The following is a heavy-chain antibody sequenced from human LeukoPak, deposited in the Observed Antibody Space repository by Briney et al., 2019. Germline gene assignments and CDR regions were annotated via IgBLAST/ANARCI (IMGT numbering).Heavy chain of an antibody. CDR2: ISSSSSYI. CDR3: ARALSTYYYDSSGYYYFDY. CDR1: GFPFSRQA. J-gene: IGHJ4*02. V-gene: IGHV3-21*01. D-gene: IGHD3-22*01. Sequence: GRSLRLSCSASGFPFSRQAMHWVRQAPGKGLEWVSSISSSSSYIYYADSVKGRFTISRDNAKNSLYLQMNSLRAEDTAVYYCARALSTYYYDSSGYYYFDYWGQGTLVTVSS.